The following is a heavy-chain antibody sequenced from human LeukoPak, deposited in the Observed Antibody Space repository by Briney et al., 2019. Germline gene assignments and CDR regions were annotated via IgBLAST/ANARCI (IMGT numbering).Heavy chain of an antibody. Sequence: QPGRSLRLSCAASGFTFSNYIVHWVRHTPGKGLEWVAVISRDGSKKYYADSVKGRFTISRDNSKNTLYLQMNSLRAEDTAVYYCARDGVLMGSSSWINYFDYWGQGTLVTVSS. V-gene: IGHV3-30*04. J-gene: IGHJ4*02. CDR2: ISRDGSKK. CDR1: GFTFSNYI. D-gene: IGHD6-13*01. CDR3: ARDGVLMGSSSWINYFDY.